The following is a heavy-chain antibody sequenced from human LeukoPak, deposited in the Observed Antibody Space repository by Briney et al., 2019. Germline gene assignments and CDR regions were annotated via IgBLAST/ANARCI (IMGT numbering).Heavy chain of an antibody. D-gene: IGHD4-17*01. CDR2: IGAYNGNT. CDR1: GYTFNSYG. CDR3: ARDANYGDYEGNWYDP. J-gene: IGHJ5*02. V-gene: IGHV1-18*01. Sequence: ASVTVSFKASGYTFNSYGISWVRQVPGQGLEWMGWIGAYNGNTNYAQKLQGRVTMTTDTSTSTAYMELRSLRSDDTAVYYCARDANYGDYEGNWYDPWGQGTLVTVSS.